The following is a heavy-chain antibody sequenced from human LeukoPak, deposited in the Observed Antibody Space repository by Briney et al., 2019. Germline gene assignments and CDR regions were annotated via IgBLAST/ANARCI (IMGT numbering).Heavy chain of an antibody. CDR2: IRSKTHGEAI. CDR3: AKDGYGAHGDAFDI. V-gene: IGHV3-15*07. J-gene: IGHJ3*02. Sequence: GGSLRLSCAASGFTFSNVWMNWVRQAPGKGLEWVGRIRSKTHGEAIDYAAPVRGRFTISRDDSKNTLYLQLNSLKTEDTAVYYCAKDGYGAHGDAFDIWGQGTMVTVSS. CDR1: GFTFSNVW. D-gene: IGHD4-17*01.